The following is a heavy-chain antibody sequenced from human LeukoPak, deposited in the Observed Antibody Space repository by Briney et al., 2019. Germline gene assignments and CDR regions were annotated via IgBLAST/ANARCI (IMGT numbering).Heavy chain of an antibody. D-gene: IGHD6-13*01. CDR1: GYTFTGYY. V-gene: IGHV1-2*02. Sequence: GASVKVSCKASGYTFTGYYMHWVRQAPGQGLEWMGWINPNSGGTNYAQKFQGRVTMTRDTSISTAYMELSRLRSDDTAVYYCARGGGIAAAGPLKLFDYWGQGTLVTVSS. CDR2: INPNSGGT. J-gene: IGHJ4*02. CDR3: ARGGGIAAAGPLKLFDY.